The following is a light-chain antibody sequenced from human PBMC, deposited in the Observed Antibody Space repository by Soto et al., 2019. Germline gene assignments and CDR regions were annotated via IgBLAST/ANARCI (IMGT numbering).Light chain of an antibody. J-gene: IGKJ4*01. V-gene: IGKV1-12*01. CDR3: QQTNRFPLT. Sequence: DIVMTQSPSSVSAPVGDRVTITCRASQGIYSWLAWYQQKPGQAPKLLIYAASSLQSVVPSRFSGSGSGTDFTLTISSLQPEDFATYYCQQTNRFPLTFGGGTKVEIK. CDR2: AAS. CDR1: QGIYSW.